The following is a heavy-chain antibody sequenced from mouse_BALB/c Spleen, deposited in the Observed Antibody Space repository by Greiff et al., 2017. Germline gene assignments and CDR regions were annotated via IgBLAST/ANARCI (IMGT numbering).Heavy chain of an antibody. CDR3: ARSDGNYGYYAMDY. Sequence: EVQLVESGGGLVQPGGSRKLSCAASGFTFSRFGMHWVRQAPEKGLEWVAYISSGSYTIYYVDTVKGRFTISRDNPKNTLFLQMTSLRSEDTAMYYCARSDGNYGYYAMDYWGQGTSVTVSS. CDR2: ISSGSYTI. D-gene: IGHD2-1*01. V-gene: IGHV5-17*02. CDR1: GFTFSRFG. J-gene: IGHJ4*01.